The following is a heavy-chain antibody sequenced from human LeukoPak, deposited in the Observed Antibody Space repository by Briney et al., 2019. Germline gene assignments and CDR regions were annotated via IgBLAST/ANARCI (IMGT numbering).Heavy chain of an antibody. Sequence: GGSLRLSCAASGFTFRDYWMSWVRQAPGKGLEWVSAISGSGGSTYYADSVKGRSTISRDNSKNTLYLQMNSLRAEDTAVYYCATPSGSGGYWGQGTLATVSS. CDR2: ISGSGGST. V-gene: IGHV3-23*01. J-gene: IGHJ4*02. CDR3: ATPSGSGGY. CDR1: GFTFRDYW. D-gene: IGHD3-10*01.